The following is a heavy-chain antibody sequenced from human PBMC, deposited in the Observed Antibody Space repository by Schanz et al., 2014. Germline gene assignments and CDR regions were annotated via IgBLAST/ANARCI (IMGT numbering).Heavy chain of an antibody. CDR3: ARLPVGYGSGIWDV. CDR1: GFIFSSYG. CDR2: IKQDGSEK. V-gene: IGHV3-7*01. J-gene: IGHJ6*02. D-gene: IGHD3-10*01. Sequence: VQLVESGGGVVQPGRSLRLSCAASGFIFSSYGLHWVRQAPGKGLEWVANIKQDGSEKYYVDAVKGRFTISRDNAKNSLFLQMNSLRVEDTAVYYCARLPVGYGSGIWDVWGQGTTVTVSS.